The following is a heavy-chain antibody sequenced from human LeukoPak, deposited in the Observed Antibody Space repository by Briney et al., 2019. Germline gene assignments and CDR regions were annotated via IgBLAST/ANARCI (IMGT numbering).Heavy chain of an antibody. D-gene: IGHD3-9*01. CDR1: GFTFCSYS. V-gene: IGHV3-21*01. CDR2: ISSSSSYI. J-gene: IGHJ4*02. CDR3: ARGEDYDILTGYSPIGYFDY. Sequence: GGSLRLSCAASGFTFCSYSMNWVRQAPGKGLEWVSSISSSSSYIYYADSVKGRFTISRDNAKNSLYLQMNSLRAEDTAVYYCARGEDYDILTGYSPIGYFDYWGQGTLVTVSS.